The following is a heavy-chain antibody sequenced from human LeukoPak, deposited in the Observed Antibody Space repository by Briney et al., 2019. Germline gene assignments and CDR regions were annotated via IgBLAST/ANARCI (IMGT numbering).Heavy chain of an antibody. D-gene: IGHD3-10*01. CDR1: GFTFSRYW. V-gene: IGHV3-74*01. J-gene: IGHJ4*02. CDR2: INSDRSTT. CDR3: ARDAMVRGVLIDY. Sequence: GGSLRLSCAASGFTFSRYWMYWVRQAPGKGLVWVSRINSDRSTTSYADSVKGRFTISRDNAKNSLFLQMSSLRAEDTAVYYCARDAMVRGVLIDYWGQGTLVTVSS.